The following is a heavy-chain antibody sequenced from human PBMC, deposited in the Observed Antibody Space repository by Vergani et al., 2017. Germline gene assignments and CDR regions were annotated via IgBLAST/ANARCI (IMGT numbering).Heavy chain of an antibody. CDR2: IYYSGST. CDR1: GGSISSSSYY. V-gene: IGHV4-39*01. Sequence: QLQLQESGPGLVKPSETLSLTCTVSGGSISSSSYYWGWIRQPPGKGLEWIGSIYYSGSTYYNPSLKSRVTISVDTSKNQFSLKLSSVTAADTAVYYCARGRGTVMDTYYYYYGMDVWGQGTTVTVSS. D-gene: IGHD4-11*01. CDR3: ARGRGTVMDTYYYYYGMDV. J-gene: IGHJ6*02.